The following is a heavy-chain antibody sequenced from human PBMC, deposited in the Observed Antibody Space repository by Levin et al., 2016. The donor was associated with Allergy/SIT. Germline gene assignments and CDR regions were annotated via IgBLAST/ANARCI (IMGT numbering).Heavy chain of an antibody. CDR1: GFTFSSYS. D-gene: IGHD4-17*01. CDR3: ARDPTAHDYGDYRDAFDI. V-gene: IGHV3-21*05. CDR2: ISSSSSYT. J-gene: IGHJ3*02. Sequence: GESLKISCAASGFTFSSYSMNWVRQAPGKGLEWVSYISSSSSYTNYADSVKGRFTISRDNAKNSLYLQMNSLRAEDTAVYYCARDPTAHDYGDYRDAFDIWGQGTMVTVSS.